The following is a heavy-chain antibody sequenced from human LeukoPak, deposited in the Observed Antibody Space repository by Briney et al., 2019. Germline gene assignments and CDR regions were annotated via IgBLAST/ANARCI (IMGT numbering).Heavy chain of an antibody. CDR1: GFTFSSYA. J-gene: IGHJ4*02. CDR2: LSGSGGST. Sequence: GGSLRLSCVFSGFTFSSYAMSWVRQAPGKGLEWVSSLSGSGGSTYYADSVKGRFTISRDNSKNTLYLQMNSLRVEDAAVYYCAKDPHTGYSFAYWGQGTLVTVSS. D-gene: IGHD5-18*01. V-gene: IGHV3-23*01. CDR3: AKDPHTGYSFAY.